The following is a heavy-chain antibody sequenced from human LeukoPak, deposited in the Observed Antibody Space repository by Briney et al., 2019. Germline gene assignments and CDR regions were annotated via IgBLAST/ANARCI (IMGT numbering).Heavy chain of an antibody. D-gene: IGHD3-16*01. V-gene: IGHV3-53*01. Sequence: GGSLRLSCAAPGFTVITNDMTWVRQAPGKGLDWVPPLYSVGNTKYADSVQGRFSISSENYKNTLSLETNSQSPDDTPIYFYARGVEPLAANTLAYWGQETLVSVSS. J-gene: IGHJ4*02. CDR1: GFTVITND. CDR2: LYSVGNT. CDR3: ARGVEPLAANTLAY.